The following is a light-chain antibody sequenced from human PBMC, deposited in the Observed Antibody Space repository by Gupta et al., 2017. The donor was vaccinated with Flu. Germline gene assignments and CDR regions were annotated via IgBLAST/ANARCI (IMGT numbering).Light chain of an antibody. Sequence: DVVVPQSPLSLAVTLGQPASISCRSSKGLVYSEGTTYLHWFQQRPGQSPRRLIYLVSNRDSGVPDRFSGSGSGTELTLKISRVEAEDVGVYFCMQGASWSWAFGRGTKLEI. CDR1: KGLVYSEGTTY. CDR3: MQGASWSWA. J-gene: IGKJ1*01. CDR2: LVS. V-gene: IGKV2-30*01.